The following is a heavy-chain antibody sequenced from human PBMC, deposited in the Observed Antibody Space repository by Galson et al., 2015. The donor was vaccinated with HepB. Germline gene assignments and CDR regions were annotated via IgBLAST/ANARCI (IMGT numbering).Heavy chain of an antibody. J-gene: IGHJ6*03. Sequence: SVKVSCKASGYTFTSYAMHWVRQAPGQRLEWMGWINAGNGNTKYSQKFQGRVTITRDTSASTAYMELSSLRSEDTAVYYCARGSGYNLQYYYYYYMDVWGKGTTVTVSS. CDR2: INAGNGNT. CDR1: GYTFTSYA. D-gene: IGHD3-22*01. CDR3: ARGSGYNLQYYYYYYMDV. V-gene: IGHV1-3*01.